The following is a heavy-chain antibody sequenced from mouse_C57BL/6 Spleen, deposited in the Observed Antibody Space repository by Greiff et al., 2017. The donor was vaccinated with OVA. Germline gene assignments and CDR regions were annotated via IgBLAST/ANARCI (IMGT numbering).Heavy chain of an antibody. D-gene: IGHD1-1*01. CDR1: GYTFTDYA. CDR3: ARGGLYYYGSSHLYYFDY. J-gene: IGHJ2*01. CDR2: ISTYYGDA. Sequence: QVQLQQSGPELVRPGVSVKISCKGSGYTFTDYAMHWVKQSHAKSLEWIGVISTYYGDASYNQKFKDKATMTVAKSSSTAYMELARLTSEDSAFYYFARGGLYYYGSSHLYYFDYWGQGTTLTVSS. V-gene: IGHV1-67*01.